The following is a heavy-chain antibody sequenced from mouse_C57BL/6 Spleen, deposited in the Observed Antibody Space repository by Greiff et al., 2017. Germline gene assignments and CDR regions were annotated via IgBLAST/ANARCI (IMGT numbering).Heavy chain of an antibody. V-gene: IGHV14-3*01. CDR1: GFNIKNTY. D-gene: IGHD2-1*01. CDR2: IDPANGNT. Sequence: VQLKESVAELVRPGASVKLSCTASGFNIKNTYMHWVKQRPEQGLEWIGRIDPANGNTKYAPKFKGKATITADTSSNTAYLQLSSLTSEDTAVYYGASGGYYGNSYFSWFAYWGQGTLVTVSA. CDR3: ASGGYYGNSYFSWFAY. J-gene: IGHJ3*01.